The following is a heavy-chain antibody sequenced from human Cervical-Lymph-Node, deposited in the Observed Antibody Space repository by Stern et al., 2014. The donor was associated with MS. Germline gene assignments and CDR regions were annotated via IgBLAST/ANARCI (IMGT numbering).Heavy chain of an antibody. CDR3: ARAGFSSSSWGDYYYGMDV. V-gene: IGHV3-13*01. CDR2: IGTAGDT. J-gene: IGHJ6*02. CDR1: GFTFSSYD. D-gene: IGHD6-13*01. Sequence: EVHLVESGGGLVQPGGSLRLSCAASGFTFSSYDMHWVRQATGKGLEWVSAIGTAGDTYYPGSVKGRFTISRENAKNSVYLQMNSLRAGDTAVYYCARAGFSSSSWGDYYYGMDVWGQGTTVTVSS.